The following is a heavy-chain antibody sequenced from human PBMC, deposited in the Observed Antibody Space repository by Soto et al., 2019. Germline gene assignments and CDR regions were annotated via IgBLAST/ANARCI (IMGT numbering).Heavy chain of an antibody. D-gene: IGHD3-16*01. CDR1: GGSISSYY. J-gene: IGHJ3*02. CDR3: ARRYGWAFDI. Sequence: QVQLQESGPGLVKPSETQSLTCTVSGGSISSYYWSWIRQPPGKGLEWIGYIYYSGSTNYNPSLKSRVTISVDTSKNQFSLKLSSVTAADTAVYYCARRYGWAFDIWGQGTMVTVSS. V-gene: IGHV4-59*08. CDR2: IYYSGST.